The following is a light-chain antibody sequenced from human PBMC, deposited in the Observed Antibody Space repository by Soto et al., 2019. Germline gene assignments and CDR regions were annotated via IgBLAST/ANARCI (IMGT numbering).Light chain of an antibody. Sequence: QSVLTQPASVSGSHGQSITISCTGTSTDPATYDLVSWYQQHPGKAPQLIIYEVAKRPSGVSARFSGSQSGDTASLTISGLQAADEAYYYCCSRLFGGGTKLTVL. J-gene: IGLJ2*01. CDR2: EVA. V-gene: IGLV2-23*02. CDR1: STDPATYDL. CDR3: CSRL.